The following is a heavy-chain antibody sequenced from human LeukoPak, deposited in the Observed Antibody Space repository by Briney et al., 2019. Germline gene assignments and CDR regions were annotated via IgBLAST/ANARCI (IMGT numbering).Heavy chain of an antibody. CDR1: GGSISSYY. D-gene: IGHD3-3*01. Sequence: PSETLSLTCTVSGGSISSYYWSWIRQPPGKGLEWIGYIYHSGSTYYNPSLKSRVTISVDRSKNQFSLKLSSVTAADTAVYYCARSITIFGVVIILDYMDVWGKGTTVTVSS. CDR2: IYHSGST. J-gene: IGHJ6*03. V-gene: IGHV4-59*12. CDR3: ARSITIFGVVIILDYMDV.